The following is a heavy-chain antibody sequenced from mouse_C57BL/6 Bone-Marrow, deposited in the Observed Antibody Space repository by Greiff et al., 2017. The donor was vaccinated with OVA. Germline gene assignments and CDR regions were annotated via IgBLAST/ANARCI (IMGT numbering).Heavy chain of an antibody. J-gene: IGHJ4*01. CDR2: IWSGGST. CDR3: ARKSPDGYYGAMDY. CDR1: GFSLTSYG. Sequence: VKLVESGPGLVQPSQSLSITCTVSGFSLTSYGVHWVRQSPGKGLEWLGVIWSGGSTDYNAAFISRLSISKDNSKSQVFFKMNSLQADDTAIYYCARKSPDGYYGAMDYWGQGTSVTVSS. D-gene: IGHD2-3*01. V-gene: IGHV2-2*01.